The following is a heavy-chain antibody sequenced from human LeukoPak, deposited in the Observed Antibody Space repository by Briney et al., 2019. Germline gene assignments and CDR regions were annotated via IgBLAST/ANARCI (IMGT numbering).Heavy chain of an antibody. CDR1: GFIFSGYW. CDR3: ARYLDFRADYYFDY. CDR2: MKQDGSER. V-gene: IGHV3-7*01. Sequence: PGGSLRLSCAASGFIFSGYWMTWVRQAPGKGLEWVANMKQDGSERYYVDPVKGRFTISRDNAKSSLYLQMNSLRVEDTAVYYCARYLDFRADYYFDYWGQGTLVTVSS. J-gene: IGHJ4*02. D-gene: IGHD3/OR15-3a*01.